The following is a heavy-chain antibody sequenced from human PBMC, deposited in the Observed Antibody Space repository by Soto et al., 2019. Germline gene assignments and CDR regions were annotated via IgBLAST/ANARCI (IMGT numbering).Heavy chain of an antibody. D-gene: IGHD3-22*01. V-gene: IGHV5-10-1*01. CDR3: SRQIYDSDTGPNFQYYFDS. Sequence: GESLKISWTGSGYSFAGYWIAWVRQKPGKGLEWMGRIDPSDSQTYYSPSFRGHVTISVTKSITTVFLQWSSLRASDTDMYYCSRQIYDSDTGPNFQYYFDSWGQGTPVTVSS. J-gene: IGHJ4*02. CDR1: GYSFAGYW. CDR2: IDPSDSQT.